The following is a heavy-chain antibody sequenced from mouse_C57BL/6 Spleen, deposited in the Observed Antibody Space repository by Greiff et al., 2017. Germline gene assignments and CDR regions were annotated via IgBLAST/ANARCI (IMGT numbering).Heavy chain of an antibody. Sequence: VQLQQPGAELVKPGASVKLSCKASGYTFTSYWMHWVKQRPGQGLEWIGMIHPNSGSTNYNEKFKSKATLTVDKSSSTAYMQLSSLTSEDYAVYYCARCYGNSYAMYYWGQGTSVTVSS. V-gene: IGHV1-64*01. CDR1: GYTFTSYW. CDR2: IHPNSGST. CDR3: ARCYGNSYAMYY. J-gene: IGHJ4*01. D-gene: IGHD2-1*01.